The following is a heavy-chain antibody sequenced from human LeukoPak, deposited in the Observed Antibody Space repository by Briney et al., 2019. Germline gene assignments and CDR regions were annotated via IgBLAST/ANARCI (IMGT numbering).Heavy chain of an antibody. J-gene: IGHJ5*02. Sequence: GGSLRLSCAASGFTFSSYSMNWVRQAPGKGLEWVSSISSSSSYIYCADSVKGRFTISRDNAKNSLYLQMNSLRAEDTAVYYCARGGYDILTGYSPWGQGTLVTVSS. CDR1: GFTFSSYS. CDR2: ISSSSSYI. CDR3: ARGGYDILTGYSP. D-gene: IGHD3-9*01. V-gene: IGHV3-21*01.